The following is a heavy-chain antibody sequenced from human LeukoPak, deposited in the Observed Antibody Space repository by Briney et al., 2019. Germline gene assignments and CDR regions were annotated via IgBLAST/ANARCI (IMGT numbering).Heavy chain of an antibody. J-gene: IGHJ4*02. Sequence: PGGSLRLSCAASGFTFSSYAMSWVRQPPGKGLEWIGTIYYTGSTFYHPSFESRVTISADTSRNQFSLKLTSVTAADTAVYYCARRTDGIGFDYWGKGSVVTVSS. CDR3: ARRTDGIGFDY. CDR1: GFTFSSYA. D-gene: IGHD1-1*01. CDR2: IYYTGST. V-gene: IGHV4-38-2*01.